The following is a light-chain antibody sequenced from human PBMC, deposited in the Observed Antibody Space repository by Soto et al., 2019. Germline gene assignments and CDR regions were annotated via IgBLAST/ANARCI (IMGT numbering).Light chain of an antibody. CDR2: GNY. Sequence: QSMLTQPPSVSGAPGQRVTISCTGSSSNIGAGYDVHWYQQLPGTAPKLLIYGNYNRPSGVPDRFSGSKSGTSISLAITGLQAEDEADYYCQSYDSSLSGFVFGTGTKLTVL. CDR1: SSNIGAGYD. V-gene: IGLV1-40*01. CDR3: QSYDSSLSGFV. J-gene: IGLJ1*01.